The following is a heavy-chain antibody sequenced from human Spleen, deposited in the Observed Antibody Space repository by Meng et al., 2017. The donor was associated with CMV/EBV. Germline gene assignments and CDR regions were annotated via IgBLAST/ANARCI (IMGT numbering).Heavy chain of an antibody. CDR2: INHSGIT. CDR3: ARALGEMATIPLYY. V-gene: IGHV4-34*01. D-gene: IGHD5-24*01. Sequence: LPEWGAGLVKPSEPLSLTFAVYGGSFSGYHWSWIRQPPGKGLEWIGEINHSGITNYNPSLKSRVTISVDTSKNQFSLKLSSVTAADTAVYYCARALGEMATIPLYYWGQGTLVTVSS. J-gene: IGHJ4*02. CDR1: GGSFSGYH.